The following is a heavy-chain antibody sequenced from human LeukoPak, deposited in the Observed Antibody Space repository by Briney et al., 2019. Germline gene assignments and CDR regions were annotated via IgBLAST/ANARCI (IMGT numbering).Heavy chain of an antibody. CDR2: IYSSGST. Sequence: SETLSLTCTVSGGSISSYYWSWIRQPAGKGLEWIGRIYSSGSTNYNPSLKSRVAISVDTSKNQFSLKLSSVTAADTAVYYCARDPSSTSTYYYYYYYMDVWGKGTTVTVSS. J-gene: IGHJ6*03. V-gene: IGHV4-4*07. D-gene: IGHD2-2*01. CDR1: GGSISSYY. CDR3: ARDPSSTSTYYYYYYYMDV.